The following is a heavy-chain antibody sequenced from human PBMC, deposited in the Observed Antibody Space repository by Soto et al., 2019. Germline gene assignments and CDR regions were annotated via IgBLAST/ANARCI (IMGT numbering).Heavy chain of an antibody. Sequence: PGGSLRLSCAASGFTFSSYSMNWVRQAPGKGLEWVSYISIGTSTIYYADSVKGRFTISRDDAKNSLYLQMNSLRDEDTAVYYCARDNGMAGSFDPWGQGTLVTV. D-gene: IGHD2-8*01. V-gene: IGHV3-48*02. CDR3: ARDNGMAGSFDP. J-gene: IGHJ5*02. CDR2: ISIGTSTI. CDR1: GFTFSSYS.